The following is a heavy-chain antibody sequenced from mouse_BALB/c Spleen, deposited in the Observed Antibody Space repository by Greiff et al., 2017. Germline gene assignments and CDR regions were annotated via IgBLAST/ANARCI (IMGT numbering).Heavy chain of an antibody. CDR3: ARGWLLRRDWYFDV. CDR2: IDPANGNT. V-gene: IGHV14-3*02. Sequence: EVMLVESGAELVKPGASVKLSCTASGFNIKDTYMHWVKQSPEQGLEWIGRIDPANGNTKYDPKFQGKATITADTSSNTAYLQLSSLTSEDTAVYYCARGWLLRRDWYFDVWGAGTTVTVS. CDR1: GFNIKDTY. D-gene: IGHD1-2*01. J-gene: IGHJ1*01.